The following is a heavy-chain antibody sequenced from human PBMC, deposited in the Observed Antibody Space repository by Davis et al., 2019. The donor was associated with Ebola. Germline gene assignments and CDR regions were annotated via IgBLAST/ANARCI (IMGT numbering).Heavy chain of an antibody. Sequence: SCAASGFTFSSYSMNWVRQAPGKGLEWVSYISSSGSTIYYADSVKGRFTISRDNAKNSLYLQMNSLRAEDTAVYYCASIRISGMDVWGQGTTVTVSS. V-gene: IGHV3-48*04. CDR3: ASIRISGMDV. J-gene: IGHJ6*02. CDR1: GFTFSSYS. D-gene: IGHD2-15*01. CDR2: ISSSGSTI.